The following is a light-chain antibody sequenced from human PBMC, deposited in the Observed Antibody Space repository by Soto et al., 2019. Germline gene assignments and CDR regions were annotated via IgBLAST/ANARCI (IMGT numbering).Light chain of an antibody. Sequence: EIVLTQSPGTLSLSPGERATLSCRASQGVSSSYLAWHQQKPGQAPRLLIYGASSRATGIPERFSGSGSGTDFTLTISRLEPEDFAVYYCQQYGSSSYTFGQGTKLEIK. J-gene: IGKJ2*01. CDR3: QQYGSSSYT. CDR2: GAS. V-gene: IGKV3-20*01. CDR1: QGVSSSY.